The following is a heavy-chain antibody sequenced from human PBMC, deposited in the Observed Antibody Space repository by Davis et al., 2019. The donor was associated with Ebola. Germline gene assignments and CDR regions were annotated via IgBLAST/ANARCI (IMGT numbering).Heavy chain of an antibody. J-gene: IGHJ3*02. CDR1: GGTFSSYA. V-gene: IGHV1-69*13. CDR3: ARDRLNTYYYDSSGYYYGGTGAFDI. D-gene: IGHD3-22*01. Sequence: SVKVSCKASGGTFSSYAISWVRQAPGQGLEWMGGIIPIFGTANYAQKFQGRVTITADESTSTAYMELSSLRSEDTAVYYCARDRLNTYYYDSSGYYYGGTGAFDIWGQGTMVTVSS. CDR2: IIPIFGTA.